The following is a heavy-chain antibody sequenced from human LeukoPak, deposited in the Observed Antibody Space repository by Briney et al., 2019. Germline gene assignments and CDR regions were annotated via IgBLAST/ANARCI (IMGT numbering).Heavy chain of an antibody. D-gene: IGHD3-10*01. CDR1: GGSFSGYY. V-gene: IGHV4-34*01. Sequence: SETLSLTCAVYGGSFSGYYWSWIRQPPGKGLEWIGEINHSGSTNYNPSLKSRVTISVDTSKNQFSLKLSSVTAADTAVYYCARGGSYFELYYYYGMDVWGKGTTVTVSS. CDR2: INHSGST. J-gene: IGHJ6*04. CDR3: ARGGSYFELYYYYGMDV.